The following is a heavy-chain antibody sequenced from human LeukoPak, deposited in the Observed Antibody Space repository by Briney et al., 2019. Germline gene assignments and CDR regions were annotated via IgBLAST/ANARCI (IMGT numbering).Heavy chain of an antibody. CDR1: GFTFSGSW. CDR3: ARDRKKLEPFDY. J-gene: IGHJ4*02. D-gene: IGHD1-1*01. Sequence: GGSLRLSCATSGFTFSGSWMSWVRQAPGKGLEWVANIKQDGSEKYYVDSVKGRFTISRDNAKNSLYLQMNSLRAEDTAVYYCARDRKKLEPFDYWGQGTLVTVSS. V-gene: IGHV3-7*01. CDR2: IKQDGSEK.